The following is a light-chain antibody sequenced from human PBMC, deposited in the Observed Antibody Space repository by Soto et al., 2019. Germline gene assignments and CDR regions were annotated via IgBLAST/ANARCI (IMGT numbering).Light chain of an antibody. CDR2: GAS. CDR3: QQYNTWPLT. Sequence: EIVMTQSPATLSVSPGERATLSCRASQSVSSKLAWFQQKSGQAPRLLIYGASTRANGIPARFSGSGSGTEFTLTISSLQSEDFAVYYCQQYNTWPLTFGGGTKVEIK. V-gene: IGKV3-15*01. J-gene: IGKJ4*01. CDR1: QSVSSK.